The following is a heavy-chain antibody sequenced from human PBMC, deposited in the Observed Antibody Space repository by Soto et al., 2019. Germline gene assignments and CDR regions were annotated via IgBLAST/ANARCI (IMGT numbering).Heavy chain of an antibody. CDR1: GYTFTSYD. Sequence: QVQLVQSGAEVKKPGASVKVSCKASGYTFTSYDINWVRQATGQGLEWMGWMNPNSGNTGYAQKFQGRVTMTRNTSISTAYMELSSLRSEDTAVYYCARTILAVVPDDDAFDIWVQGTMVTVSS. V-gene: IGHV1-8*01. D-gene: IGHD2-15*01. CDR3: ARTILAVVPDDDAFDI. J-gene: IGHJ3*02. CDR2: MNPNSGNT.